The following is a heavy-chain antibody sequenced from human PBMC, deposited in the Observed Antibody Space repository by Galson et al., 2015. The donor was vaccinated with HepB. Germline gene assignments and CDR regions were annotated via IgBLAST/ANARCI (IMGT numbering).Heavy chain of an antibody. CDR3: ARVRSREIDY. J-gene: IGHJ4*02. CDR2: INPSGGST. CDR1: GYTFTSYG. V-gene: IGHV1-46*01. Sequence: SVKVSCKASGYTFTSYGISWVRQAPGQGLEWMGTINPSGGSTSYPQKFQGRVTMSRDTSTSTVYMELSTLISEDTAVYYCARVRSREIDYWGQGTRVTVSS.